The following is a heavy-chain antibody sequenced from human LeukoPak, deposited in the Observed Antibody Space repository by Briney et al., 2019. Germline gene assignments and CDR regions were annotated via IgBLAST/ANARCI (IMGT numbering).Heavy chain of an antibody. CDR3: ARRNGGFDY. D-gene: IGHD3-10*01. V-gene: IGHV5-51*01. CDR2: IYPGDSST. Sequence: GESLKISCKGSGYSFTSHWIGWLRQMPGKGLEWMGSIYPGDSSTRYSPSFQGQVTISTDKSISTAYLEWSSLKASDSAMYFCARRNGGFDYWGQGSLVTVSS. CDR1: GYSFTSHW. J-gene: IGHJ4*02.